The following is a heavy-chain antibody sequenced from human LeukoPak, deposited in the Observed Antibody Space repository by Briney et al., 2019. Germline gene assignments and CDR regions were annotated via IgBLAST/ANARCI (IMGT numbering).Heavy chain of an antibody. J-gene: IGHJ4*02. CDR2: ISSSSSYI. CDR1: GFTFSTYW. CDR3: AQGSGYYGNYFDY. D-gene: IGHD3-22*01. Sequence: PGGSLRLSCSASGFTFSTYWMHWVRQAPGKGLEWVSSISSSSSYIYYADSVKGRFTISRDNAKNSLYLQMNSLRAEDTAVYYCAQGSGYYGNYFDYWGQGTLVTVSS. V-gene: IGHV3-21*01.